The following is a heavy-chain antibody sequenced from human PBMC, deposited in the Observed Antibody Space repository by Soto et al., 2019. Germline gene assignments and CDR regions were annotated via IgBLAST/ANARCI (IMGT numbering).Heavy chain of an antibody. CDR3: AKRVYGDYVWFDY. J-gene: IGHJ4*02. CDR1: GFSFSDYA. V-gene: IGHV3-23*01. Sequence: EVQLLESGGGLVQPGGSLRLFCAASGFSFSDYAMSWVRQAPGKGLEWVSIISGDAGSTKYADSVKGRFTISRVNSKNTVYLQMNSLRAEDTAVYYCAKRVYGDYVWFDYWGQGTLVTVSS. CDR2: ISGDAGST. D-gene: IGHD4-17*01.